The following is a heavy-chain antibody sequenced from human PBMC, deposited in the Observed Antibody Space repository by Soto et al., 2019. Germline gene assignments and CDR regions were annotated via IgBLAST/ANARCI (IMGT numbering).Heavy chain of an antibody. D-gene: IGHD6-19*01. CDR1: GYTFTSYG. Sequence: QVQLVQSGAEVKKPGASVKVSCKASGYTFTSYGISWVRQDPGQGLEWMGWISAYNGNTNYAQKLQGRVTMTTDTSKSRAYMELRSLRSDNTAVYYCARGASQYSSGWLFDYWGQGTLVTVSS. CDR3: ARGASQYSSGWLFDY. V-gene: IGHV1-18*01. CDR2: ISAYNGNT. J-gene: IGHJ4*02.